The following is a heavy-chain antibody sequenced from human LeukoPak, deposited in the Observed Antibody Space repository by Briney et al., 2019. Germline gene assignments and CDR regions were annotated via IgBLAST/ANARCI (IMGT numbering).Heavy chain of an antibody. V-gene: IGHV3-21*01. Sequence: PGGSLRLSCAASGFTFSSYSMNWVRKAPGKGLEWVSSISSSSSYIYYADSVKGRFTISRDNAKNSLYLQMNSLRADDTAVYYCARASAGYYEFLSAWYFDLWGRGTLVTVSS. J-gene: IGHJ2*01. CDR2: ISSSSSYI. D-gene: IGHD3-3*01. CDR3: ARASAGYYEFLSAWYFDL. CDR1: GFTFSSYS.